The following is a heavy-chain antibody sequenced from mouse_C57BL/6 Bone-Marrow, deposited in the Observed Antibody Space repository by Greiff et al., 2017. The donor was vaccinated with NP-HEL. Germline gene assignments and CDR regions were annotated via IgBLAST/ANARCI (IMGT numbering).Heavy chain of an antibody. J-gene: IGHJ3*01. CDR1: GFTFSSYA. V-gene: IGHV5-4*01. D-gene: IGHD4-1*01. CDR3: ARDRLGRSAWFAY. CDR2: ISDGGSYT. Sequence: DAHLVESGGGLVKPGGSLKLSCAASGFTFSSYAMSWVRQTPEKRLEWVATISDGGSYTYYPDNVKGRFTISRDNAKNNLYLQMSHLKSEDTAMYYCARDRLGRSAWFAYWGQGTLVTVSA.